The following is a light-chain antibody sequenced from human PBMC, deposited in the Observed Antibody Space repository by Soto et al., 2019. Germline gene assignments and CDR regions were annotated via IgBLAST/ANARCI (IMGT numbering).Light chain of an antibody. CDR3: CSYAGSSYV. CDR1: SIDVGSYNL. CDR2: EGS. J-gene: IGLJ1*01. Sequence: SVLTQPAPLSGAPWQSITISRTGTSIDVGSYNLVSWYQQHPGKAPKLMIYEGSKRPSGVSNRFSGSKSGNTASLTISGLQAEDEADYYCCSYAGSSYVFGTGTKVTVL. V-gene: IGLV2-23*01.